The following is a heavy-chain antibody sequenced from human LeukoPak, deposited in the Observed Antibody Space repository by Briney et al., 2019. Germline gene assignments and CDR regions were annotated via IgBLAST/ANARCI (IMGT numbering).Heavy chain of an antibody. CDR2: IYCIGLT. V-gene: IGHV4-39*01. Sequence: PSETLSLTCTVYGGPFSRSFYWAWIRQPPGKGLERIGSIYCIGLTYHNPSLNSRLTLSVHTSKNQVSPHLHSVTAAHTALSFGASQKITGADGTKGCFEYWGQGTRVAVSS. J-gene: IGHJ4*02. CDR3: ASQKITGADGTKGCFEY. D-gene: IGHD6-13*01. CDR1: GGPFSRSFY.